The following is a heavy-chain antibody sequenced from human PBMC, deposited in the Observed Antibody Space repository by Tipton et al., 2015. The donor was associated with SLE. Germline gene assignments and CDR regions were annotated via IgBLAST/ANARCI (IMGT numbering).Heavy chain of an antibody. J-gene: IGHJ5*02. CDR2: INAGNGNT. Sequence: QVQLVQSGAEVKKPGASVKVSRKASGYTFTSYAMHWVRQAPGQRLEWMGWINAGNGNTKYSQKFQGRVTITRDTSASTAYMELSSLRSEDTAVYYCARDSSGWHNWFDPWGQGTLVTVSS. V-gene: IGHV1-3*01. CDR3: ARDSSGWHNWFDP. D-gene: IGHD6-19*01. CDR1: GYTFTSYA.